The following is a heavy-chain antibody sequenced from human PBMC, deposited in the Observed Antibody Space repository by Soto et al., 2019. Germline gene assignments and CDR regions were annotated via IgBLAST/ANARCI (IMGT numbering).Heavy chain of an antibody. Sequence: SETLSLTCPVSGGSINSSSFCWAWIRQPPGKGLEWIGSIYYSGSTDYNPSLKSRVTISADMSKNQFSLNLSSVTAADTAVYYCASENSYNSDDYYYLDSWGQGTLV. CDR1: GGSINSSSFC. CDR3: ASENSYNSDDYYYLDS. V-gene: IGHV4-39*01. J-gene: IGHJ4*02. CDR2: IYYSGST. D-gene: IGHD6-19*01.